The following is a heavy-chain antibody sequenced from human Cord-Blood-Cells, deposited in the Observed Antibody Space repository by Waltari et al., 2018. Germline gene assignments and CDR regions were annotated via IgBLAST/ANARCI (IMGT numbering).Heavy chain of an antibody. CDR3: ARLGKANWGAFDI. D-gene: IGHD7-27*01. V-gene: IGHV1-2*02. CDR2: INPNSGGT. CDR1: GYTFTGHY. J-gene: IGHJ3*02. Sequence: QVQLVQSGAAVKKPGASVKVPCKASGYTFTGHYMTWVRQAPGQGLEWMGWINPNSGGTNYAQKFQGRVTMTRDTSISTAYMELSRLRSDDTAVYYCARLGKANWGAFDIWGQGTMVTVSS.